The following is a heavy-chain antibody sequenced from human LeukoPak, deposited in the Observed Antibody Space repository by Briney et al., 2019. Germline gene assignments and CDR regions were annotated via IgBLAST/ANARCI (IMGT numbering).Heavy chain of an antibody. CDR3: ARLLGYCSSTSCPNYYGMDV. CDR2: MNPDDSDI. D-gene: IGHD2-2*01. V-gene: IGHV5-51*01. CDR1: GYSFTTYW. J-gene: IGHJ6*02. Sequence: GESLKISCRGSGYSFTTYWIGWVRQMPGKGLEWMGIMNPDDSDIRYSPTYQGQVTFSADKSISTAYLQWSSLQASDSGIYYCARLLGYCSSTSCPNYYGMDVWGQGTTVTVSS.